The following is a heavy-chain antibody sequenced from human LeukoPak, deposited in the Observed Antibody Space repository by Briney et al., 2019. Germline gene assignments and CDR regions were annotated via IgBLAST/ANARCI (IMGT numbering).Heavy chain of an antibody. CDR1: GHTFTSYA. J-gene: IGHJ4*02. Sequence: ASVKVSCKASGHTFTSYAMNWVRQAPGQGLEWMGWINTNTGNPTYAQGFTGRFVFSLDTSVSTAYLQISSLKAEDTAVYYCARGDIRGYSYGHRPHYYWGQGTLVTVSS. CDR3: ARGDIRGYSYGHRPHYY. D-gene: IGHD5-18*01. V-gene: IGHV7-4-1*02. CDR2: INTNTGNP.